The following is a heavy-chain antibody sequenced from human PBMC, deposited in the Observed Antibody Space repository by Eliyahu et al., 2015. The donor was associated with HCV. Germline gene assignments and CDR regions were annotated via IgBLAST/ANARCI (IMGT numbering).Heavy chain of an antibody. CDR3: ARDLRTSLYTGYLF. V-gene: IGHV3-66*02. J-gene: IGHJ4*02. D-gene: IGHD3-9*01. CDR2: FYSDGQT. CDR1: GFTVTSTY. Sequence: EVHPVESGGGLVQPGGSLRLSCAASGFTVTSTYLRWLRQAPGRGLEWVXVFYSDGQTFYADSVKGRFTIFTDNSKNTLYLQMNSLRTEDTATYYCARDLRTSLYTGYLFWGQGTLVTVSS.